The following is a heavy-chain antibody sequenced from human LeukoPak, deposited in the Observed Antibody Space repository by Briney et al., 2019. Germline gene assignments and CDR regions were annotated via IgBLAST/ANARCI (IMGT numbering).Heavy chain of an antibody. Sequence: GASVKVSCKASGYTFTSYDINWVRQATGQGLEWMGWMNPNSGNTGYAQKFQSRVTMTRNTSISTAYMELSSLRSEDMAVYYCARGIRGSTSCYSRPCQNYYYMDVWGKGTTVTVSS. V-gene: IGHV1-8*01. CDR1: GYTFTSYD. CDR3: ARGIRGSTSCYSRPCQNYYYMDV. D-gene: IGHD2-2*01. CDR2: MNPNSGNT. J-gene: IGHJ6*03.